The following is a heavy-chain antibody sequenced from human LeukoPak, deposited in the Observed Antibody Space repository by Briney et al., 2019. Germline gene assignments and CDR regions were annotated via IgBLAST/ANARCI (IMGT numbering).Heavy chain of an antibody. J-gene: IGHJ5*02. D-gene: IGHD5-24*01. CDR3: ASSRDGYRA. CDR2: ISSSSNYI. CDR1: GFTFSSHS. Sequence: PGGSLRLSCAASGFTFSSHSMTWVRQAPGKGLEWVSSISSSSNYIYYADSVKGRFTISRDNAKNSLYLQANSLRAEDTAVYYCASSRDGYRAWGQGTLVTVSS. V-gene: IGHV3-21*04.